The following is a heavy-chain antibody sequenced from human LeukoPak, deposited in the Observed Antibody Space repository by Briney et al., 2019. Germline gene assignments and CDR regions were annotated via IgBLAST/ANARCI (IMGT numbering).Heavy chain of an antibody. D-gene: IGHD2-2*01. Sequence: GGSLRLSCAASGFTVSSNYMSWVRQAPGKGLEWVSVIYSGGSTYYADSVKGRFTISRDNSKNTLYLQMNSLRAEDTAVYYCAKVGQLRVKHYFDYWGQGTLVTVSS. V-gene: IGHV3-53*01. J-gene: IGHJ4*02. CDR1: GFTVSSNY. CDR2: IYSGGST. CDR3: AKVGQLRVKHYFDY.